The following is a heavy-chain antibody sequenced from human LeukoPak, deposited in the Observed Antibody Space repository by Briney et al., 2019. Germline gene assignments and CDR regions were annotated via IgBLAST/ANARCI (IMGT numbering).Heavy chain of an antibody. D-gene: IGHD3-22*01. CDR2: IYTSGST. V-gene: IGHV4-4*07. Sequence: SETLSLTCTVSGGSISSYYWSWIRQPAGKGPEWIGRIYTSGSTNYNPSLKSRVTMSVDTSKNQFSLKLSSVTAADTAVYYCARATYYYDSSGYSDAFDIWGQGTMVTVSS. CDR3: ARATYYYDSSGYSDAFDI. J-gene: IGHJ3*02. CDR1: GGSISSYY.